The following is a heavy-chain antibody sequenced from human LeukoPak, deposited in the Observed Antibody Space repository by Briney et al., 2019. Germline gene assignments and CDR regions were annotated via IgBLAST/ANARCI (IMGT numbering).Heavy chain of an antibody. V-gene: IGHV4-59*01. CDR3: ARVAGLWFGDAYYYYMDV. Sequence: NPSETLSLTCTVSGGSISSYYWSWIRQPPGKGLEWIGHIYYGGSTTYNPYLTSRVTISVDTSKNQFSLKLTSVTAADTALYYCARVAGLWFGDAYYYYMDVWGKGTTVTISS. CDR2: IYYGGST. J-gene: IGHJ6*03. CDR1: GGSISSYY. D-gene: IGHD3-10*01.